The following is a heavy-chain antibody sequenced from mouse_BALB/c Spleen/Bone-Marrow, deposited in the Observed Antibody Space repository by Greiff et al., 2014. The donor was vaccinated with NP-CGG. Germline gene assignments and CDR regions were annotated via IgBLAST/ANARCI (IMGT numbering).Heavy chain of an antibody. V-gene: IGHV7-3*02. CDR3: AXXXNYGSYWYFDV. Sequence: DVMLVESGGGLVQPGGSLRLSCATSGFTFTDYYMSWVRQPPGKALEWLGFIRNKANGYTTEYSASVKGRFTISRDNSQSILYXXXXXXXXXXXXTYYCAXXXNYGSYWYFDVWGAGTTVTVS. CDR1: GFTFTDYY. J-gene: IGHJ1*01. D-gene: IGHD2-1*01. CDR2: IRNKANGYTT.